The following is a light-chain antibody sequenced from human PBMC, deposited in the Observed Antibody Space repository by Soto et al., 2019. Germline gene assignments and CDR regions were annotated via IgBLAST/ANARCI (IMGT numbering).Light chain of an antibody. J-gene: IGLJ2*01. Sequence: QSALTQPASVSGSPGQSITISCTGTSSDVGGYNFVSWYQQHPGKAPRLMIFDVNNRPSGVSTRFSGSKSGNTASLTISGLQAEDEADYYCCSYSGSNTIVVFGGGTTL. CDR3: CSYSGSNTIVV. V-gene: IGLV2-14*03. CDR2: DVN. CDR1: SSDVGGYNF.